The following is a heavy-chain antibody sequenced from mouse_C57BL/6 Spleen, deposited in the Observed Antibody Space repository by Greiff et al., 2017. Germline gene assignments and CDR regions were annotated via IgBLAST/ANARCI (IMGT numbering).Heavy chain of an antibody. CDR3: ARRGDYSNYVGAMDY. CDR2: IYPSDSET. V-gene: IGHV1-61*01. D-gene: IGHD2-5*01. Sequence: VQLQQPGAELVRPGSSVKLSCKASGYTFTSYWMDWVKQRPGQGLEWIGNIYPSDSETHYNQKFKDKATLTVDKSSSTAYMQLSSLTSEDSAVYYGARRGDYSNYVGAMDYWGQGTSVTVSS. CDR1: GYTFTSYW. J-gene: IGHJ4*01.